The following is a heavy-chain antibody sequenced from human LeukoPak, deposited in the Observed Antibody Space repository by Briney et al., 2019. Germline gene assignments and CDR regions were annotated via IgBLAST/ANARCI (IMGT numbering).Heavy chain of an antibody. CDR1: GGSFSGYY. Sequence: SETLSLTCAVYGGSFSGYYWSWIRQPPGKGLEWIGEINHSGSTNYNPSLKSRVTISVDTSKNQSSLKLSSVTAADTAVYYCARGIQLWLRGWFDPWGQGTLVTVSS. CDR3: ARGIQLWLRGWFDP. D-gene: IGHD5-18*01. J-gene: IGHJ5*02. V-gene: IGHV4-34*01. CDR2: INHSGST.